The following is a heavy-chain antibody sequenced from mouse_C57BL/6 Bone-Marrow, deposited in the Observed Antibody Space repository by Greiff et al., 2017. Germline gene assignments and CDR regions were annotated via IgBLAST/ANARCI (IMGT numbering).Heavy chain of an antibody. V-gene: IGHV1-42*01. CDR2: INPSTGGT. CDR3: ARDYGSSPDH. CDR1: GYSFTGYY. Sequence: EVKLQESGPELVKPGASVKISCKASGYSFTGYYMNWVKQSPEKSLEWIGEINPSTGGTTYNQKFKAKATLTVDKSSSTAYMQLKSLTSEDSAVYYCARDYGSSPDHWGQGTTLTVSS. D-gene: IGHD1-1*01. J-gene: IGHJ2*01.